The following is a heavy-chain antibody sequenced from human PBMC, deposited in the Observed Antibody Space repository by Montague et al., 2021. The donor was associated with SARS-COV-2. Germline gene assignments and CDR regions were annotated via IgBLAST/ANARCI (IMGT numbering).Heavy chain of an antibody. D-gene: IGHD1-26*01. J-gene: IGHJ6*02. CDR2: IYYSGST. CDR3: ARLLLRLVGSSMDV. CDR1: GGSITSYF. Sequence: SETLSLTCTVSGGSITSYFWSWIRQPPGKGLEWLGYIYYSGSTNYNPSLKSRVTISVDTSKNQFSLKLSSVTAADTAVYYCARLLLRLVGSSMDVWGQGTLVTVSS. V-gene: IGHV4-59*12.